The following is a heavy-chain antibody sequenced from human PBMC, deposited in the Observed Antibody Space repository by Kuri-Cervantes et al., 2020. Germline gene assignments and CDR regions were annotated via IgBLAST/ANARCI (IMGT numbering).Heavy chain of an antibody. Sequence: ASVKVSCKASGYTFTSYGISWVRQAPGQGLEWMGWISVYNGNTNYAQKLQGRVTMTTDKSTSTAYMELSSLRSEDTAVYYCARSDYGDHLGYYGMDVWGQGTTVTVSS. CDR1: GYTFTSYG. CDR3: ARSDYGDHLGYYGMDV. J-gene: IGHJ6*02. CDR2: ISVYNGNT. V-gene: IGHV1-18*01. D-gene: IGHD4-17*01.